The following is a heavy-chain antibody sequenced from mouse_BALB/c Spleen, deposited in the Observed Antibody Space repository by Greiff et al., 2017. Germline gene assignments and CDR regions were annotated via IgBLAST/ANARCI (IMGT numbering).Heavy chain of an antibody. D-gene: IGHD1-1*01. V-gene: IGHV1S81*02. CDR1: GYTFTSYY. Sequence: VKLQESGAELVKPGASVKLSCKASGYTFTSYYMYWVKQRPGQGLEWIGEINPSNGRTNYNEKFKSKATLTVDKSSSTAYMQLSSLTSEDSAVYYCARGGSSPFAYWGQGTLVTVSA. CDR2: INPSNGRT. J-gene: IGHJ3*01. CDR3: ARGGSSPFAY.